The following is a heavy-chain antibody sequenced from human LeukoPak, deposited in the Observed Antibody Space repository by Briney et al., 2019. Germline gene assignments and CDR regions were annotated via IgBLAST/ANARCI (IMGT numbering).Heavy chain of an antibody. CDR1: GYSFTSYW. D-gene: IGHD6-13*01. V-gene: IGHV5-51*01. J-gene: IGHJ4*02. CDR3: ARYIAAAGTGRYYFDY. Sequence: GESLKISCKGSGYSFTSYWIGWVRQMPGKGLEWMGIIYPGDSDTRYSPSFQGQVTISADKSISTAYLQWSSLKASDTAMYYCARYIAAAGTGRYYFDYWGQGTLVTVSS. CDR2: IYPGDSDT.